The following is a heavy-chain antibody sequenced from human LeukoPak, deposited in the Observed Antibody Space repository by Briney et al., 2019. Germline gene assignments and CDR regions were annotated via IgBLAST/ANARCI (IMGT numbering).Heavy chain of an antibody. CDR1: GFTFSTYW. V-gene: IGHV3-7*01. D-gene: IGHD1-26*01. Sequence: GGSLRLSCATSGFTFSTYWMTWVRQAPGKGLEWVANIKQDGSEKNYVDSVKGRFTISRDNAKNSLYLQMNSLRAEDTAVYSCARDSGSSEYYFDYWGQGTLVTVSS. J-gene: IGHJ4*02. CDR3: ARDSGSSEYYFDY. CDR2: IKQDGSEK.